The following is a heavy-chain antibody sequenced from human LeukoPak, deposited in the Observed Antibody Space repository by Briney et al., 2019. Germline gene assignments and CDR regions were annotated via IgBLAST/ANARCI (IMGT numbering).Heavy chain of an antibody. CDR1: GGSISNYY. CDR2: IYHRGST. CDR3: ARSGSSAWYLGFDY. Sequence: SETLSLTCTVSGGSISNYYWSWIRQPPGKGLEWIGTIYHRGSTSYNPSLKSRVNILLDTSKNQFSLKLNSVTAADTSVYYCARSGSSAWYLGFDYWGQGTLVTVSS. J-gene: IGHJ4*02. V-gene: IGHV4-59*08. D-gene: IGHD6-19*01.